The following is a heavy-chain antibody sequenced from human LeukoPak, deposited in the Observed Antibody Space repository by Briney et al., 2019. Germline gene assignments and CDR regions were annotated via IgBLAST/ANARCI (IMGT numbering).Heavy chain of an antibody. CDR1: GGTFSSYA. D-gene: IGHD2-21*01. Sequence: SVKVSCKASGGTFSSYAISWVRQAPGQGLEWMGGIIPIFGTANYAQKFQGRVTITADESTSTAYMELSSLRSEDTAVYYCARAGYCGGDCYARAWFDPWGQGTLVTVSS. CDR2: IIPIFGTA. J-gene: IGHJ5*02. V-gene: IGHV1-69*01. CDR3: ARAGYCGGDCYARAWFDP.